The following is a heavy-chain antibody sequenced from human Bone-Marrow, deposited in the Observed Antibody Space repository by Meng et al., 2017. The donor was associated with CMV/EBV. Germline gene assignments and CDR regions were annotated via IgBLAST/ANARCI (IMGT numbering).Heavy chain of an antibody. CDR2: LIPIFGTA. CDR1: GGTFSSYA. V-gene: IGHV1-69*05. J-gene: IGHJ6*02. Sequence: SVKVSCKASGGTFSSYAISWVRQAPGQGLEWMGGLIPIFGTANYAQKFQGRVTITTDESTSTAYMELSSLRSEDTAVYYCARAEGDFWSGQSTPDYYYGMDVWGQGTTVTVSS. CDR3: ARAEGDFWSGQSTPDYYYGMDV. D-gene: IGHD3-3*01.